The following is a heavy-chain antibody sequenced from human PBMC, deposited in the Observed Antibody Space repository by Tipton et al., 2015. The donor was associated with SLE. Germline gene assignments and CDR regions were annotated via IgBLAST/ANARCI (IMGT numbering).Heavy chain of an antibody. D-gene: IGHD3-22*01. CDR1: GFTFSSYS. CDR3: ARGPINYDSSGYYYY. Sequence: SLRLSCAASGFTFSSYSMNWVRQAPGKGLEWVSSISSSSSYIYYADSVKGRFTISRDNAKNSLYLQMNSLRAEDTAVYYCARGPINYDSSGYYYYWGQGTLVTVSS. CDR2: ISSSSSYI. V-gene: IGHV3-21*01. J-gene: IGHJ4*02.